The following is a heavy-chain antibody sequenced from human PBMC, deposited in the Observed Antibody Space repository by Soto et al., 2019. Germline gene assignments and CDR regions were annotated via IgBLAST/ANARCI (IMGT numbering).Heavy chain of an antibody. CDR2: TYYRSKWYN. D-gene: IGHD2-2*01. J-gene: IGHJ6*02. V-gene: IGHV6-1*01. CDR1: GDSVSSNSAA. Sequence: SQTLSLTCAISGDSVSSNSAAWNWIRQSPSRGLEWLGRTYYRSKWYNDYAVSVKSRITINPDTSKNQFSLQLNSVTPEDTAVYYCARLPRYCSSTSCDYYYYYGMDVWGQGTTVTVPS. CDR3: ARLPRYCSSTSCDYYYYYGMDV.